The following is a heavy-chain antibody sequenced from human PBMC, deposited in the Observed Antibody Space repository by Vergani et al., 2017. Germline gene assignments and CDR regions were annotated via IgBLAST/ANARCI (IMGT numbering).Heavy chain of an antibody. J-gene: IGHJ4*02. CDR2: IIPIFGTA. D-gene: IGHD5-24*01. V-gene: IGHV1-69*01. CDR1: GYTFTSYY. CDR3: ARDLVGMAINTHFDY. Sequence: QVPLVQSGAEVKKPGASVKVSCKASGYTFTSYYMHWVRQAPGQGLEWMGGIIPIFGTANYAQKFQGRVTITADESTSTAYMELSSLRSEDTAVYYCARDLVGMAINTHFDYWGQGTLVTVSS.